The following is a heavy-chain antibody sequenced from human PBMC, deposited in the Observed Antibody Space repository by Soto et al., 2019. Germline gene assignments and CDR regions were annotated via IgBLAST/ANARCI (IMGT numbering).Heavy chain of an antibody. CDR1: GFTFSDYY. Sequence: TGGSLRLSCAASGFTFSDYYMSWIRQAPGKGLEWVSYISSSSSYTNYADSVKGRFTISRDNAKNSLYLQMNSLRAEDTAVYYCARDGSVRHSIEYGMDVWGQGTTVTVSS. CDR2: ISSSSSYT. D-gene: IGHD1-1*01. V-gene: IGHV3-11*06. J-gene: IGHJ6*02. CDR3: ARDGSVRHSIEYGMDV.